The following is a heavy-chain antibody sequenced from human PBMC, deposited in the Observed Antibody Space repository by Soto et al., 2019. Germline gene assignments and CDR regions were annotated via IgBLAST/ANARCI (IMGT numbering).Heavy chain of an antibody. V-gene: IGHV3-23*01. CDR2: ILHDETP. Sequence: GGSLRLSCAASGFFFSTYAMTWVRQAPGRGLEWVSTILHDETPFYTDSVKGRFTISRDNVRGTLYLQMNGLRVEDAAQYYCAKDLFPTSGQRFFFESWGQGTLGTVSS. CDR1: GFFFSTYA. J-gene: IGHJ4*02. D-gene: IGHD3-10*01. CDR3: AKDLFPTSGQRFFFES.